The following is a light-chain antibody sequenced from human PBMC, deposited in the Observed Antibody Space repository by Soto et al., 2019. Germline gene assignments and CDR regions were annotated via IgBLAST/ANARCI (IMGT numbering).Light chain of an antibody. CDR2: DVS. CDR1: SSDVGGYNY. CDR3: CSYAGSYIYV. V-gene: IGLV2-11*01. Sequence: QSALTQPRSVSGSPGQSVTIACSGTSSDVGGYNYVSWYQQHPGKAPKVMIYDVSKRPSGVPDRFSGSKSDNTASLTISGLMAEDEADYYCCSYAGSYIYVFGSGTKLTVL. J-gene: IGLJ1*01.